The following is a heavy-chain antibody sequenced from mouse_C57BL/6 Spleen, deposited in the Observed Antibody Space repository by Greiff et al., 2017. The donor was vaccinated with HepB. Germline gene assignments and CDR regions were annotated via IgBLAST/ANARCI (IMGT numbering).Heavy chain of an antibody. CDR1: GYAFSSSW. CDR3: ASAPGTDY. D-gene: IGHD3-3*01. CDR2: IYPGDGDT. J-gene: IGHJ2*01. Sequence: QVQLQQSGPELVKPGASVKISCKASGYAFSSSWMNWVKQRPGKGLEWIGRIYPGDGDTNYNGKFKGKATLTADKSSSTAYMQLSSLTSEDSAVYFCASAPGTDYWGQGTTLTVSS. V-gene: IGHV1-82*01.